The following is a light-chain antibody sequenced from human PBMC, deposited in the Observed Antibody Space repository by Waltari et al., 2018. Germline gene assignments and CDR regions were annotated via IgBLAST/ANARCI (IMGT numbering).Light chain of an antibody. CDR3: AAWDDSLSGRV. Sequence: QSVLTQPPSASVTPGQRVTLSCSGRRSNLGSNYVYWYQQLPGTAPKLLIYRNNQRPSGVPDRFSGSKSGTSASLAISGLRSEDEADYYCAAWDDSLSGRVFGGGTKVTVL. CDR1: RSNLGSNY. J-gene: IGLJ3*02. V-gene: IGLV1-47*01. CDR2: RNN.